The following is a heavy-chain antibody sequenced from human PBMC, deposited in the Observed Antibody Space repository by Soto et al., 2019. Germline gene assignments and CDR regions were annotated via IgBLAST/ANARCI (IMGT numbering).Heavy chain of an antibody. J-gene: IGHJ5*02. CDR2: IYHGGST. CDR1: GYSITSGYY. V-gene: IGHV4-38-2*01. Sequence: SETLSLTCAVSGYSITSGYYWGWLRQPPGKGLECIGSIYHGGSTYYNPSLNSRVTLSIDMTNNHVSLILNSVTAADTAVYYCARVGPWVPYYYDSSPYTFENWFDPWGQGTLVTVSS. CDR3: ARVGPWVPYYYDSSPYTFENWFDP. D-gene: IGHD3-22*01.